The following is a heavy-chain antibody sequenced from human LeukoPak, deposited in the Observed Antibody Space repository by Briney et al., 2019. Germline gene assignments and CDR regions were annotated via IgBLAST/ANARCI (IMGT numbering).Heavy chain of an antibody. V-gene: IGHV1-46*01. CDR2: INPSGGST. Sequence: ASVKVSCEASGYTFTSYYMHWVRQAPGQGLEWMGIINPSGGSTSYAQKFQGRVTMTRDTSTSTVYVELSSLRSEDTAVYYCAREITIYDSSGYYYYDYWGQGTLVTVSS. D-gene: IGHD3-22*01. J-gene: IGHJ4*02. CDR3: AREITIYDSSGYYYYDY. CDR1: GYTFTSYY.